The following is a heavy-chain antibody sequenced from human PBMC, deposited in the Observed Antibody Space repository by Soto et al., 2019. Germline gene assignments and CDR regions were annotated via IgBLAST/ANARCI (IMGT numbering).Heavy chain of an antibody. Sequence: GGSLRLSCAASGFTFSSYAMHWVRQALGKGLEWVAVISYDGSNKYYADSVKGRFTISRDNSKNTLYLQMNSLRAEDTAVYYCARPRQSPIAAVATGSNCFDPWGQGPLVTVPQ. D-gene: IGHD2-15*01. J-gene: IGHJ5*02. CDR1: GFTFSSYA. CDR3: ARPRQSPIAAVATGSNCFDP. V-gene: IGHV3-30-3*01. CDR2: ISYDGSNK.